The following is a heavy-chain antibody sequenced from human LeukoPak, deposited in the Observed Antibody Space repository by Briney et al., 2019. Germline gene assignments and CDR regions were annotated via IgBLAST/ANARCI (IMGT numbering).Heavy chain of an antibody. Sequence: PSETLSLTCTVSGYSISSGYYWGWIRQSPGKGLEWIGTISHIGHTFYNMSVMSRVTISLDTSKNQVSLRLTSVTAADTAVYYCARFKPYYYDSSGYSYYFDYWGQGTLVTVSS. CDR2: ISHIGHT. D-gene: IGHD3-22*01. CDR1: GYSISSGYY. J-gene: IGHJ4*02. V-gene: IGHV4-38-2*02. CDR3: ARFKPYYYDSSGYSYYFDY.